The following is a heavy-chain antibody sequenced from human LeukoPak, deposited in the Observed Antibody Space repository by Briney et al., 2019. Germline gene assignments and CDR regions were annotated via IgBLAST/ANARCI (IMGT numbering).Heavy chain of an antibody. CDR2: ISYDGNYK. CDR1: GFTFNTYA. J-gene: IGHJ4*02. D-gene: IGHD1-26*01. CDR3: ARARKRLFGATESDL. Sequence: PGGSLRLSCAASGFTFNTYAIHWVRQAPGKGLEWVAVISYDGNYKYHADYVKGRFTISRDDSKNTVYLQMNSLRTEDTAFYYCARARKRLFGATESDLWGQGTLVTVSS. V-gene: IGHV3-30-3*01.